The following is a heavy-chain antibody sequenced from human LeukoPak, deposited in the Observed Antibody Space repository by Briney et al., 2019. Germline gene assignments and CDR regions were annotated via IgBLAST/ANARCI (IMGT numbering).Heavy chain of an antibody. J-gene: IGHJ4*02. V-gene: IGHV3-48*01. CDR2: ISNSSSTI. CDR3: ARGTPHN. Sequence: GGSLRLSCAGSGFTFSTYSMNWLRQVPGKGLEWISFISNSSSTIYYADSVKGRFTISRDNAKDLLYLQMSGLRVEDTAIYYCARGTPHNWGQGTLVTVSS. CDR1: GFTFSTYS.